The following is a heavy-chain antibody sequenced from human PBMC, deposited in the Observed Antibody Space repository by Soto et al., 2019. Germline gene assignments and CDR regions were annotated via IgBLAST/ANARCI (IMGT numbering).Heavy chain of an antibody. Sequence: QSQTLSLTCAISGDSVSSNSAAWNWIRQSPSRGLEWLGRTYYRSKWYNDYAVSVKSRITINPDTSKNQFSLQLNSVTPEDTAVYYCARASYTGDYSNYRGSSDYWGQGTLVTVSS. CDR3: ARASYTGDYSNYRGSSDY. D-gene: IGHD4-4*01. J-gene: IGHJ4*02. CDR2: TYYRSKWYN. CDR1: GDSVSSNSAA. V-gene: IGHV6-1*01.